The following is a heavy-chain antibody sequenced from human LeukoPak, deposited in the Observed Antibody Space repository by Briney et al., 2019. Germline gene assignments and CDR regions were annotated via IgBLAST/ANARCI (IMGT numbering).Heavy chain of an antibody. CDR3: ARVAPPLARFGDGYYYYMDV. J-gene: IGHJ6*03. D-gene: IGHD3-10*01. V-gene: IGHV1-2*02. CDR1: GYTFTGYY. CDR2: INPNTGGT. Sequence: ASVKVSCKASGYTFTGYYMHWVRQAPGQGLEWMGWINPNTGGTNYAQKFQGRVTMTRDTSISTAYMDLSRLRSDDTAVYYCARVAPPLARFGDGYYYYMDVWGKGTTVTISS.